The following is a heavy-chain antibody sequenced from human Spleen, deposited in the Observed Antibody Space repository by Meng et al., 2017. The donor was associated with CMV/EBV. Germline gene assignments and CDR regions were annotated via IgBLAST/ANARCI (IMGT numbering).Heavy chain of an antibody. Sequence: GGSLRLSCAASGFTFSTYSMNWVRQAPGRGLEWVSSITTGSGYIYYADSVKGRFTISRDNAKNTLYLQMNSLRAEDSAVYYCARGLTLYYYYYYAMDVWGQGTTVTVSS. V-gene: IGHV3-21*01. J-gene: IGHJ6*02. CDR3: ARGLTLYYYYYYAMDV. CDR2: ITTGSGYI. D-gene: IGHD2-21*02. CDR1: GFTFSTYS.